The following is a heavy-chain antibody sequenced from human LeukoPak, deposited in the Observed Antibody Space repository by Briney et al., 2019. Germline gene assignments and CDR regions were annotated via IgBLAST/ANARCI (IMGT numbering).Heavy chain of an antibody. CDR3: ARHKDAAMVTTFDF. D-gene: IGHD5-18*01. CDR2: TYYSGST. V-gene: IGHV4-39*01. Sequence: SETLSLTCTVSGGSISSSSYYWGRIRQPPGKGLEWIGYTYYSGSTYYNPSLKSRVTISGDTSKNQFSLRLSSVTAADTAVYSCARHKDAAMVTTFDFWGQGTLVTVSS. J-gene: IGHJ4*02. CDR1: GGSISSSSYY.